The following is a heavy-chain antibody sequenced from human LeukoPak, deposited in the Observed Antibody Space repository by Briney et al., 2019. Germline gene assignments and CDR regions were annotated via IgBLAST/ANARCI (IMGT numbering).Heavy chain of an antibody. D-gene: IGHD5-18*01. CDR2: MNPNSGNT. CDR1: GYTFTSYD. J-gene: IGHJ4*02. CDR3: ARGYSYGYEADY. Sequence: ASLKVSCKASGYTFTSYDINWVRQATGKGLEWMGWMNPNSGNTGYAQKFQGRVTITRNTSISTAYMELSSLRSEDTAVYYCARGYSYGYEADYWGQGTLVTVSS. V-gene: IGHV1-8*03.